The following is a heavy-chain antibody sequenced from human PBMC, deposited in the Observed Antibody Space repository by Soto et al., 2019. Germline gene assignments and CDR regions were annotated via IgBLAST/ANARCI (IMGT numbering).Heavy chain of an antibody. CDR2: ISGSGGST. D-gene: IGHD6-13*01. J-gene: IGHJ6*02. CDR1: GFTFSSYA. Sequence: EVQLLESGGGLVQPGGSLRLSCAASGFTFSSYAMSWVRQAPGKGLEWVSAISGSGGSTYYADSVKGRFTISRDNSKKSLDPQMSSLGAEDTAGYYCAKGIAGTYGMDVSGQGTTVAVS. CDR3: AKGIAGTYGMDV. V-gene: IGHV3-23*01.